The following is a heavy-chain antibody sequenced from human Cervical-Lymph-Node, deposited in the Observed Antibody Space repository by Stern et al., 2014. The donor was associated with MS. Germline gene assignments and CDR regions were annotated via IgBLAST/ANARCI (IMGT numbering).Heavy chain of an antibody. V-gene: IGHV4-34*01. J-gene: IGHJ5*02. CDR1: TGSFSGYY. D-gene: IGHD3-16*01. CDR3: AGGNDYAWGSEGA. Sequence: QVQLQQWGAGLLKPSETLSLTCGVSTGSFSGYYWSWIRQTPGKGLEWIGEIHHSGSAKYNPSLKSRVTISVDTSKNHFSLKMKSVTAADTAVYYCAGGNDYAWGSEGAWGQGTLVTVSS. CDR2: IHHSGSA.